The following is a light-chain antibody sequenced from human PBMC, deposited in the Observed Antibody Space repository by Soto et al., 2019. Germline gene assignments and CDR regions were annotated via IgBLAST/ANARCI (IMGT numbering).Light chain of an antibody. CDR3: SSYTSSGAYV. Sequence: QSVLTQPASVSGSPGQSITISCTATNSDVGGYNYVSWYQQQSGKAPKLMIHEVRNRHSGLSNRFSGSKSGIAASLTISGLKAEDEADCYCSSYTSSGAYVFGIGTKVTVL. CDR1: NSDVGGYNY. V-gene: IGLV2-14*01. J-gene: IGLJ1*01. CDR2: EVR.